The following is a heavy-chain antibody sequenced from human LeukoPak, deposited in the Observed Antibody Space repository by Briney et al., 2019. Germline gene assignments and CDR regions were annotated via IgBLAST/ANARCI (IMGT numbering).Heavy chain of an antibody. J-gene: IGHJ4*02. CDR1: GLTFRNYW. V-gene: IGHV3-74*01. D-gene: IGHD1/OR15-1a*01. CDR2: ITSDGSDT. CDR3: ATGGEQYYDY. Sequence: GGSLRLSCVASGLTFRNYWMHWVRQAPGKGLMWLSRITSDGSDTIYADSGKGRFTISRDNAKNTLYLQMNSLRAEDTAVYYCATGGEQYYDYWGQGTLVTVSS.